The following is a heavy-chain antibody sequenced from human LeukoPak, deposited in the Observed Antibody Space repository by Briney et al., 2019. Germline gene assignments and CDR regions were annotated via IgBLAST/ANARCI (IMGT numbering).Heavy chain of an antibody. CDR2: VSDSGAST. CDR1: TFTFSIFA. Sequence: GGSLRLSCAASTFTFSIFAMTRVRQAPGKGLEWVSAVSDSGASTYYADSVKGRFTISRDNSKNTLYLQMNSLRAEDTAVYYCAKTAGITAAGIDYWGQGTLVTV. D-gene: IGHD6-13*01. CDR3: AKTAGITAAGIDY. J-gene: IGHJ4*02. V-gene: IGHV3-23*01.